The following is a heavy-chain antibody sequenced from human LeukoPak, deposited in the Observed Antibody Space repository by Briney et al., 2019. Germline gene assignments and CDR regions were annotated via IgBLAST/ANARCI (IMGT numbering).Heavy chain of an antibody. CDR1: GASIGSSSHY. CDR2: IFTTGST. CDR3: GRHEHGDHGDPNWFDP. D-gene: IGHD4-17*01. J-gene: IGHJ5*02. V-gene: IGHV4-39*01. Sequence: SETLSLTCSVSGASIGSSSHYWGWIRQSPGKGLERIASIFTTGSTFYNPSLKSRVTISVDTSKNQFSLNFYSVTAADTAVYYCGRHEHGDHGDPNWFDPWGQGTLVTVSS.